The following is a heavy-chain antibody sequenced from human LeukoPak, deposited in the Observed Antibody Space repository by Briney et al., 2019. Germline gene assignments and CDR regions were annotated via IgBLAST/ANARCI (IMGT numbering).Heavy chain of an antibody. CDR2: IYYGGST. J-gene: IGHJ4*02. D-gene: IGHD6-19*01. Sequence: SETLSLTCTVSGGSISSYYWSWIRQPPGKGLEWIGYIYYGGSTNYNPSLKSRVTISVDTSKNQFSLKLSSVTAADTAVYYCTYSSGWSYYFDYWGQGTLVTVSS. CDR1: GGSISSYY. V-gene: IGHV4-59*08. CDR3: TYSSGWSYYFDY.